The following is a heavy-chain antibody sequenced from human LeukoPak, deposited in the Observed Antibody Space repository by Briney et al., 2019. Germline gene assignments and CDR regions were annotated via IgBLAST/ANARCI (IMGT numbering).Heavy chain of an antibody. V-gene: IGHV4-39*01. CDR3: ASPYSSSYYFDY. J-gene: IGHJ4*02. CDR1: GGSISSSSYY. D-gene: IGHD6-6*01. Sequence: PSETLSLTCTVSGGSISSSSYYWGWIRQPPGKGLEWIGGIYYSGSTYYNPSLKSRVTISVDTSKNQFSLKLSSVTAADTAVYYCASPYSSSYYFDYWGQGTLVTVSS. CDR2: IYYSGST.